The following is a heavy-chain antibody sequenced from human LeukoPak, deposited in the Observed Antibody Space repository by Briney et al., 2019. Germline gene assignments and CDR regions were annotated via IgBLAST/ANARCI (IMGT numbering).Heavy chain of an antibody. CDR3: ARSGYYGSSMDV. V-gene: IGHV5-51*03. D-gene: IGHD3-10*01. J-gene: IGHJ6*03. CDR1: GYIFTNHW. Sequence: GQSLKISCQGSGYIFTNHWIAWVRQMPGKGLEWMGLINPYDSDTRYSQSSQGQVTISADKSNNTAYLQWSSLKASDTAMYYCARSGYYGSSMDVWGKGTTVTVSS. CDR2: INPYDSDT.